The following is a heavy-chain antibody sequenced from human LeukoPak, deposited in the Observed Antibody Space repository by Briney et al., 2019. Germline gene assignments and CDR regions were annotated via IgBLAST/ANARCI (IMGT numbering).Heavy chain of an antibody. CDR3: ARRSSSSSFDY. Sequence: GESLKISCKASGYSFPDYWIGWGRQMPGKGLEWMGIIYPGESKDYYSPPFQGHVTLSADNSISTAYLQWSSLKASDTAMYYCARRSSSSSFDYWGQGTRVTVSS. J-gene: IGHJ4*02. CDR1: GYSFPDYW. CDR2: IYPGESKD. V-gene: IGHV5-51*01. D-gene: IGHD6-6*01.